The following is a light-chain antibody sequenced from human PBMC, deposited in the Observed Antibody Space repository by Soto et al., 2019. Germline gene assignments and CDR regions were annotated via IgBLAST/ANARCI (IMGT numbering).Light chain of an antibody. CDR3: HQYNNWPPWT. Sequence: EIVMTQSPATLSVSPGERATLSCRASQSVSSNLAWYQQKPGQAPRLLIYGASTRATGIPARFSGSGSGTEFTLTISSLQSEEFAVYYCHQYNNWPPWTFGQGTKVAIK. J-gene: IGKJ1*01. CDR2: GAS. CDR1: QSVSSN. V-gene: IGKV3-15*01.